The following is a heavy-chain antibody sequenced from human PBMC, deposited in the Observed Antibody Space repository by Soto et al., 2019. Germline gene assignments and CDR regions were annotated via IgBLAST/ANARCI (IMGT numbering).Heavy chain of an antibody. Sequence: GGSLRLSCAASGFTFSSYWMSWVRQAPGKGLEWVANIKQDGSEKYYVDSVKGRFTISRDNAKNSLYLQMNSLRAEDTAVYYCARDTSSSWYSVIDYWGQGTLVTVSS. CDR3: ARDTSSSWYSVIDY. J-gene: IGHJ4*02. V-gene: IGHV3-7*01. CDR1: GFTFSSYW. D-gene: IGHD6-13*01. CDR2: IKQDGSEK.